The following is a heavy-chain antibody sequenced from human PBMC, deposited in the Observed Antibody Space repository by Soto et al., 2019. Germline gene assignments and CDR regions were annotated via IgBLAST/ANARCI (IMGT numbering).Heavy chain of an antibody. Sequence: EVQLVESGGGLVQPGGSLRLSCAASGFNFGSGWMHWVRQAPGKGLVWVSRIDSDGSRPTYADAVKGRFTISRDNAKNTLYLQMRSLTAEDTALYYCSREPLNYYDSDSGQGTLVTVSS. V-gene: IGHV3-74*01. CDR1: GFNFGSGW. D-gene: IGHD3-22*01. J-gene: IGHJ4*02. CDR3: SREPLNYYDSD. CDR2: IDSDGSRP.